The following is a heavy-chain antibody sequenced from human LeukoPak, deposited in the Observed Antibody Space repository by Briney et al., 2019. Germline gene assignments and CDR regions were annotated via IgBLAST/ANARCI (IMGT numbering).Heavy chain of an antibody. D-gene: IGHD4-11*01. J-gene: IGHJ4*02. V-gene: IGHV3-30*04. CDR3: ATDYTD. CDR1: GFTFSSYA. CDR2: ISYDGSNK. Sequence: GGSLRLSCAASGFTFSSYAMHWVRQAPGKGLEWVAVISYDGSNKYYADSVKGRFTISRDNAKNSLYLQMNSLRAEDTAVYYCATDYTDWGQGTLVTVSS.